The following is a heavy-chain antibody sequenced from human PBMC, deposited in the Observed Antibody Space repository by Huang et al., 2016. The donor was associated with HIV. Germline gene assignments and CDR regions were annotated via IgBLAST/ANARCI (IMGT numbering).Heavy chain of an antibody. CDR3: ARARGFLYDSTGYYSRYYFDS. V-gene: IGHV1-8*03. J-gene: IGHJ4*02. Sequence: QVQLVQSGAEVKKPGASVKVSCKASGFNFNNYDFNWVRQASGQGLEWMGWMSPKGGNTGYAQKFQGRVTITRNTSITTAYMELRSLRSEDTAVYYCARARGFLYDSTGYYSRYYFDSWGQGTLVTISS. CDR1: GFNFNNYD. CDR2: MSPKGGNT. D-gene: IGHD3-22*01.